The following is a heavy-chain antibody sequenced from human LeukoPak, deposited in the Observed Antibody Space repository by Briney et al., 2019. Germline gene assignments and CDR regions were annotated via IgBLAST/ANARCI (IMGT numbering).Heavy chain of an antibody. V-gene: IGHV4-39*07. Sequence: SETLSLTCTVSGGSISSSSYYWGWIRQPPGKGLEWIGSIYYSGSTYYNPSLKSRVTISVDTSKNQFSLKLSSVTAADTAVYYCARESSANTIFGVVIGNYYDFDYWGQGTLVTVSS. CDR3: ARESSANTIFGVVIGNYYDFDY. CDR1: GGSISSSSYY. CDR2: IYYSGST. D-gene: IGHD3-3*01. J-gene: IGHJ4*02.